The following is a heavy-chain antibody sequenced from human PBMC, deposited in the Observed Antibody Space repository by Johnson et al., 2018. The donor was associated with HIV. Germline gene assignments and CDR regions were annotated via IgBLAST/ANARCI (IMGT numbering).Heavy chain of an antibody. J-gene: IGHJ3*01. CDR3: AKEESGSFLAFVL. V-gene: IGHV3-30*02. CDR1: GFTFSNFG. CDR2: IRYDGTNK. D-gene: IGHD1-26*01. Sequence: QVQLVESGGGVVQPGGSLRLSCAASGFTFSNFGMHWVRQAPGKGLEWVTFIRYDGTNKYYADSVRGRFTISRDNSKNTLYLQMNSLRPEDTAVFYCAKEESGSFLAFVLCGQGTMVTVSS.